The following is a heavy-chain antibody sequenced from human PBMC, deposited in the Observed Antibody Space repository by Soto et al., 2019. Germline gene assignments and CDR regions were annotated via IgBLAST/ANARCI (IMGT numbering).Heavy chain of an antibody. Sequence: DVQLLESGGGLVQPGGSLRLSCAASGFTFGHYGINWVRQAPGKGLEWASGIRGGGVSTYYADSVKGRFTVSRDPSKKSVFLEMNTLRAEETAVYYCAQGFIVVVTVLRPGDAFDVWGQGTVVTVSP. J-gene: IGHJ3*01. CDR1: GFTFGHYG. CDR2: IRGGGVST. CDR3: AQGFIVVVTVLRPGDAFDV. D-gene: IGHD2-21*02. V-gene: IGHV3-23*01.